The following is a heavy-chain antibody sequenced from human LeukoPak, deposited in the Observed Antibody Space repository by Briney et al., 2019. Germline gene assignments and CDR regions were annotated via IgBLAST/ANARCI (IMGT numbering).Heavy chain of an antibody. CDR3: ARDTAQRAFDI. V-gene: IGHV3-33*01. CDR1: GFTFSTYG. J-gene: IGHJ3*02. CDR2: IWYDGSKT. D-gene: IGHD6-25*01. Sequence: SGGSLRLSCAASGFTFSTYGMHWVRRSPGKGLEWVAVIWYDGSKTHYRDSVKGRFTISRDNSKNTLYLEMNSLRAEDTAVYYCARDTAQRAFDIWGQGTMVTVSS.